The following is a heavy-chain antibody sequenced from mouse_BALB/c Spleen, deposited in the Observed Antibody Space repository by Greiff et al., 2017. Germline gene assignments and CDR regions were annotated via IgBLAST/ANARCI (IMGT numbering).Heavy chain of an antibody. D-gene: IGHD2-1*01. J-gene: IGHJ4*01. CDR1: GYTFTSYT. Sequence: QVQLQQSGAELARPGASVKMSCKASGYTFTSYTMHWVKQRPGQGLEWIGYINPSSGYTNYNQKFKDKATLTADKSSSTAYMQLSSLTSEDSAVYYCARGGIYYGNYDAMDYWGQGTSVTVPS. CDR3: ARGGIYYGNYDAMDY. V-gene: IGHV1-4*01. CDR2: INPSSGYT.